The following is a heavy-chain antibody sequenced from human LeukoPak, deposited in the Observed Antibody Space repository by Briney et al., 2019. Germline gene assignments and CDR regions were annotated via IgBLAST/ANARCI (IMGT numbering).Heavy chain of an antibody. J-gene: IGHJ4*02. CDR2: INPNSGGT. CDR3: ARGGYYYDSSGYYYPTPFDY. V-gene: IGHV1-2*02. Sequence: ALVKVSCKGSGYTFTGYYMHWVRQAPGQGLEWMGWINPNSGGTNYAQKFQGRVTMIRDTSISTAYMELSRLRSDDTAVYYCARGGYYYDSSGYYYPTPFDYWGQGTLVTVSS. D-gene: IGHD3-22*01. CDR1: GYTFTGYY.